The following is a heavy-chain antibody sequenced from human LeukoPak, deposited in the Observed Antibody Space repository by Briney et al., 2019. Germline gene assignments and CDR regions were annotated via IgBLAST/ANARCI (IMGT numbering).Heavy chain of an antibody. V-gene: IGHV1-3*01. Sequence: ASVKVSCKASGYTFTSYAMHWVRQAPGQRLEWMGWINAGNGNTKYSQKFQGRVTITRDTSASTAYMEPSSLRSEDTAVYYCARDYSSDRSFDYWGQGTLVTVSS. J-gene: IGHJ4*02. CDR1: GYTFTSYA. CDR2: INAGNGNT. D-gene: IGHD6-19*01. CDR3: ARDYSSDRSFDY.